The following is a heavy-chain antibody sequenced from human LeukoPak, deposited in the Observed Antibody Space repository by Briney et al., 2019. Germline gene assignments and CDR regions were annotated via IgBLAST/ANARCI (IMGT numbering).Heavy chain of an antibody. CDR1: GFTFSSYA. V-gene: IGHV3-23*01. Sequence: GGSLRLSCAASGFTFSSYAMSWVRQAPGKGLEWVSAISGSGGSTYYADSVKGRFTISRDNSKYTLYLQMNSLRAEDTAVYYCAKDQQSYSSSSPFDYWGQGTLVTVSS. CDR2: ISGSGGST. J-gene: IGHJ4*02. CDR3: AKDQQSYSSSSPFDY. D-gene: IGHD6-13*01.